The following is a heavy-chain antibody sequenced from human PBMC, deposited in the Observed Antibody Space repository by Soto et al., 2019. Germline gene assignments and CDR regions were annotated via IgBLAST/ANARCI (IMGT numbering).Heavy chain of an antibody. Sequence: GESLKISCKRCGCSFTRYWIAWVRQMPGKGLECMGIIYPGDSDTRYSLSFEGQVTISADKSINTAYLQWSSLKASDSAMYYCARPFDTSGWYDHWGQGTLVTVSS. J-gene: IGHJ5*02. CDR2: IYPGDSDT. CDR1: GCSFTRYW. V-gene: IGHV5-51*01. CDR3: ARPFDTSGWYDH. D-gene: IGHD6-19*01.